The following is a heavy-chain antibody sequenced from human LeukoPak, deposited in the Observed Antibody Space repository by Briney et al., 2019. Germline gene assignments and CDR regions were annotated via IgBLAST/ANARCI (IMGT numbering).Heavy chain of an antibody. J-gene: IGHJ4*02. Sequence: GGSLRLSCAASGFTFSSYAMSWVRQAPGKGMEWVSGISGSGASTYYADSVKGRFTISRDNSKNTLSLQMNSLRAEDTAVYYCANGELEYCSGTRCYPFDYWGQGTLVTVSS. V-gene: IGHV3-23*01. D-gene: IGHD2-15*01. CDR1: GFTFSSYA. CDR3: ANGELEYCSGTRCYPFDY. CDR2: ISGSGAST.